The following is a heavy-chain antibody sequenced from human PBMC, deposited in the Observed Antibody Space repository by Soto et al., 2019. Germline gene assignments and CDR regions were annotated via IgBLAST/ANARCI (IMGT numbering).Heavy chain of an antibody. J-gene: IGHJ6*02. CDR2: INHSGST. CDR3: ARGKYYDFWSGYHTGSRQTYYYYGMDV. CDR1: GGSFSGYY. D-gene: IGHD3-3*01. V-gene: IGHV4-34*01. Sequence: LSLTCAVYGGSFSGYYWSWIRQPPGKGLEWIGEINHSGSTNYNPSLKSRVTISVDTSKNQFSLKLSSVTAADTAVYYCARGKYYDFWSGYHTGSRQTYYYYGMDVWGQGTTVTVSS.